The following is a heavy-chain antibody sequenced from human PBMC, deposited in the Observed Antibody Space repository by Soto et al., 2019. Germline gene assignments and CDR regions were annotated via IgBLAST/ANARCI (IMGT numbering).Heavy chain of an antibody. V-gene: IGHV3-11*01. CDR1: GFTFSDYY. J-gene: IGHJ6*03. Sequence: QVQLVESGGGLVKPGGSRRLSCAASGFTFSDYYMSWIRQAPGKELEWVSYISSSDDTIYYADSVRGRFTISRDNVKNSLLLQMNSLRAEDTAVYYCARLPAARRYYYYYMDVWGKGTTVTVSS. D-gene: IGHD2-2*01. CDR2: ISSSDDTI. CDR3: ARLPAARRYYYYYMDV.